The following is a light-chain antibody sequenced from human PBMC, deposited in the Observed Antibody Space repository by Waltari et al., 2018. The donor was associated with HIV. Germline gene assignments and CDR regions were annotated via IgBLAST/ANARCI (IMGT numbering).Light chain of an antibody. V-gene: IGKV2-28*01. CDR3: MQALQTPLIT. CDR2: LGS. Sequence: DIVMTQSPLSLPVTPGEPASISCRSSQSLLHSNGFNYLDWYLQKPGQSPQLLIYLGSNRASGVPDRFSGSGSGTDFTLKISRVEAEDVGVYYCMQALQTPLITFGQGTRLEIK. J-gene: IGKJ5*01. CDR1: QSLLHSNGFNY.